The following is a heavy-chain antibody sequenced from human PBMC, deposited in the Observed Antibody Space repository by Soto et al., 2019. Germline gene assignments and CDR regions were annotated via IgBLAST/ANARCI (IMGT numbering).Heavy chain of an antibody. Sequence: SETLSLTCTVSGGSISSGDYYWSWIRQPPGKGLEWIGYIYYSGSTYYNPSLKSRVTISVDTSKNQFSLKLSSVTAADTAMYYCARHGGAHYDSSGYHYALDYWGQGTPVTVSS. D-gene: IGHD3-22*01. CDR3: ARHGGAHYDSSGYHYALDY. CDR2: IYYSGST. CDR1: GGSISSGDYY. V-gene: IGHV4-30-4*01. J-gene: IGHJ4*02.